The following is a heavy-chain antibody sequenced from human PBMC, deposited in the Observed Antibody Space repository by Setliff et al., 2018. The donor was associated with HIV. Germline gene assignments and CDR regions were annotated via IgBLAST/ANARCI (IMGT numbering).Heavy chain of an antibody. D-gene: IGHD3-10*01. CDR2: FDPEDGET. CDR1: GYTLTELS. Sequence: GASVTVSCQVSGYTLTELSIHWVRQAPGKGLEWLGGFDPEDGETIYAQKFQGRVTMTEDTSTDTAFMELSSLRSEDTAVYYCTRHLPVYHGSGVSYYFDYWGQGTLVTVPS. J-gene: IGHJ4*02. V-gene: IGHV1-24*01. CDR3: TRHLPVYHGSGVSYYFDY.